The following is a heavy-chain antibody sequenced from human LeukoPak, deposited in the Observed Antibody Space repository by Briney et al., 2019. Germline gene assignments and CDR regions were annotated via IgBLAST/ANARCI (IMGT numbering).Heavy chain of an antibody. J-gene: IGHJ6*02. CDR2: INAGNGNT. CDR1: GYTFTSYA. CDR3: ARGGFWSGYYNYYGMDV. V-gene: IGHV1-3*01. D-gene: IGHD3-3*01. Sequence: ASVKVSCKASGYTFTSYAMHWVRQAPGQRLEWMGWINAGNGNTEYSQKFQGRVTITRDTSASTAYMELSSLRSEDTAVYYCARGGFWSGYYNYYGMDVWGQGTTVTVSS.